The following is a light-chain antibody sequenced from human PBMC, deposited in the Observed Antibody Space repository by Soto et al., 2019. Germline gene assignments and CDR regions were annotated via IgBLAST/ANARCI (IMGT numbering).Light chain of an antibody. Sequence: QPVLTQSPSASASLGASVKLTCTLSSGYSTYGIAWHQQQPEKGPRFLMKLNSDGSHNKGDGIPDRFSGSSSGAERYLTISSLQLEDEAVYYCQTWGTGIWVFGGGTKLTVL. CDR1: SGYSTYG. CDR3: QTWGTGIWV. CDR2: LNSDGSH. V-gene: IGLV4-69*01. J-gene: IGLJ3*02.